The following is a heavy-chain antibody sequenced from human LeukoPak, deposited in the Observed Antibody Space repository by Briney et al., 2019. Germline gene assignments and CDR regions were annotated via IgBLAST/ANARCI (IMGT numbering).Heavy chain of an antibody. Sequence: SETLSLTCTVSGGSISSSSYYWGWIRQPPGKGLEWIGSVYYSGSTYYNPSLKSRVTISVDTSKNQFSLKLSSVTAADTAVYYCAGEGKAHDAFDIWGQGTMVTVSS. CDR3: AGEGKAHDAFDI. V-gene: IGHV4-39*07. J-gene: IGHJ3*02. D-gene: IGHD4-23*01. CDR2: VYYSGST. CDR1: GGSISSSSYY.